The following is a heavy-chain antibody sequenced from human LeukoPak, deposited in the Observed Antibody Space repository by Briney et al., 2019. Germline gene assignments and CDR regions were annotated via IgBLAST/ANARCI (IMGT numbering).Heavy chain of an antibody. CDR2: IYYSGST. D-gene: IGHD2-2*01. V-gene: IGHV4-59*08. J-gene: IGHJ4*02. CDR3: ARRDCSSTSCYVRY. CDR1: GGSISSYY. Sequence: ASETLSLTCTVSGGSISSYYWSWIRQPPGKGLEWSGYIYYSGSTNYNPSLKSRVTISVDTSKNQFSLKLSSVTAADTAVYYCARRDCSSTSCYVRYWGQGTLVTVSS.